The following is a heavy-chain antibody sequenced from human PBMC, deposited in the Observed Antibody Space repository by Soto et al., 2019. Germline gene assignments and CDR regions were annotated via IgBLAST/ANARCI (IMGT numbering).Heavy chain of an antibody. CDR3: ARYRIWGSYRHEGPYYFDY. J-gene: IGHJ4*02. Sequence: PSETLSLTCAVYGGSFSGYYWSWIRQPPGKGLEWIGEINHSGSTNYNPSLKSRVTISVDTSKNQFSLKLSSVTAADTAVYYCARYRIWGSYRHEGPYYFDYWGQGTLVTVSS. CDR2: INHSGST. D-gene: IGHD3-16*02. CDR1: GGSFSGYY. V-gene: IGHV4-34*01.